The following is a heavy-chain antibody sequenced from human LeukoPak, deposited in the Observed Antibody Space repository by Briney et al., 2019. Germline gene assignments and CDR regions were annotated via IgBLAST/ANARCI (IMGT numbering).Heavy chain of an antibody. D-gene: IGHD2-2*01. CDR1: GGSFSGYY. Sequence: RPSETLSLTCAVHGGSFSGYYWSWIRQPPGKGLEWIGEINHSGSTNYNPSLKSRVTISEDTSNNQFSPKLSSVTAADTAVYYCARRPRYCSSTSCYHFDYLGQGTLVTVSS. J-gene: IGHJ4*02. V-gene: IGHV4-34*01. CDR3: ARRPRYCSSTSCYHFDY. CDR2: INHSGST.